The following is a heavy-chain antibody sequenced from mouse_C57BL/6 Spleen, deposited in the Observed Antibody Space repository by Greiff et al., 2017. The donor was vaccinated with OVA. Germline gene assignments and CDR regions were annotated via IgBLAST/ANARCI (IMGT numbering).Heavy chain of an antibody. CDR2: IYPGDGDT. V-gene: IGHV1-82*01. Sequence: QVQLQQSGPELVKPGASVKISCKASGYAFSSSWMNWVKQRPGKGLEWIGRIYPGDGDTNYNGKFKGKATLTADKSSSTAYMQLSSLTSEDSAVYFCARGVYYFDYWGQGTTLTVSS. CDR1: GYAFSSSW. J-gene: IGHJ2*01. CDR3: ARGVYYFDY.